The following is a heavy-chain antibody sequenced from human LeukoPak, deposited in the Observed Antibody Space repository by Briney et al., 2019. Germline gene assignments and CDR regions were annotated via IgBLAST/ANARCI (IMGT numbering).Heavy chain of an antibody. D-gene: IGHD1-26*01. V-gene: IGHV1-46*01. Sequence: ASVKVSCKASGGTFSSYAISWVRQAPGQGLEWMGIINPSGGSTSYAQKFQGRVTMTRDTSISTAYMELSRLRSDDTAVYYCASLTIVGASTLWGQGTLVIVSS. CDR1: GGTFSSYA. CDR2: INPSGGST. CDR3: ASLTIVGASTL. J-gene: IGHJ4*02.